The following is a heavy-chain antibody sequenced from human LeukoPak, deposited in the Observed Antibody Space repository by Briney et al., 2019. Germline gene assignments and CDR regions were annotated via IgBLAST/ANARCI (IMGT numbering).Heavy chain of an antibody. J-gene: IGHJ3*02. D-gene: IGHD3-16*01. V-gene: IGHV1-2*02. CDR1: GYTFTGYY. Sequence: ASVKVSCKASGYTFTGYYMHWVRQAPGQGLDWMGWINPNSGGTNYAQKFQGRVTMTRDTSISTAYMELSRLRSDDTAVYYCARDLEYLYPGGAFDIWGQGTMVTVSS. CDR2: INPNSGGT. CDR3: ARDLEYLYPGGAFDI.